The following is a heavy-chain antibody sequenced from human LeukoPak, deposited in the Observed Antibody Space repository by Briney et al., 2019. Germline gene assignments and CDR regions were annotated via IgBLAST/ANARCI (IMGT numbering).Heavy chain of an antibody. J-gene: IGHJ6*03. D-gene: IGHD2-2*01. CDR3: ARGGKDVVVPAAIETHYYMDV. Sequence: PSETLSLTCAVYGGSFSGYYWSWIRQPPGKGLEWIGEINHSGSTNYNPSLKSRVTISVDTSKNQFSLKLSSVTAADTAVYYCARGGKDVVVPAAIETHYYMDVWGKGTTVTVSS. CDR2: INHSGST. V-gene: IGHV4-34*01. CDR1: GGSFSGYY.